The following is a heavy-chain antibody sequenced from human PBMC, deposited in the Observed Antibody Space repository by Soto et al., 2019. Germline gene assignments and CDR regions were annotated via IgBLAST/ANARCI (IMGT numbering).Heavy chain of an antibody. CDR3: ARGEVVALGY. V-gene: IGHV4-30-2*01. CDR1: GGSISSGGYS. D-gene: IGHD2-15*01. CDR2: IYHSGST. Sequence: QLQLQESGSGLVKPSQTLSLTCAVSGGSISSGGYSWSWIRQPPGKGLEWIGYIYHSGSTYCNPSLKGRVTILVDRSKNQFSLKLSSGTAADTAVYYCARGEVVALGYWGQGTLVTVSS. J-gene: IGHJ4*02.